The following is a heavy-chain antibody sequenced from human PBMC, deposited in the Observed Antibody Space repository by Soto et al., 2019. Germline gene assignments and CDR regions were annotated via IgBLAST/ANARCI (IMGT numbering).Heavy chain of an antibody. CDR3: ARHSNRNYGLYYFDY. Sequence: PLEILSLTCTVSGGSIISYYWSWIRKSPGKGLEWIGYVYYSGSTKYRPSLKSRVTISVDTSKNQFSLKVSSATAADTAVYYFARHSNRNYGLYYFDYWGLGALVTVSS. CDR2: VYYSGST. V-gene: IGHV4-59*08. D-gene: IGHD4-4*01. J-gene: IGHJ4*02. CDR1: GGSIISYY.